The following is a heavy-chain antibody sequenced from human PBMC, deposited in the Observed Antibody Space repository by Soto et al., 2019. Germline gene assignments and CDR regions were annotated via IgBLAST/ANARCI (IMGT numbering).Heavy chain of an antibody. D-gene: IGHD5-18*01. V-gene: IGHV3-48*02. J-gene: IGHJ3*02. CDR2: ISSSSSTI. CDR1: GFTFSSYS. Sequence: EVQLVESGGGLVQPGGSLRLSCAASGFTFSSYSMNWVRQAPGKGLEWVSYISSSSSTIYYADSVKGRFTISRDNAKNSLHLQMNSLSDEDTAVYYCARDLGLWLDDAFDIWGQGRMVTVSS. CDR3: ARDLGLWLDDAFDI.